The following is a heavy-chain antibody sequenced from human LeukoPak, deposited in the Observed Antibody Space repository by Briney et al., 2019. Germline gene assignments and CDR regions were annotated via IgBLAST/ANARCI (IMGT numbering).Heavy chain of an antibody. V-gene: IGHV3-23*01. CDR2: ISGSGDST. J-gene: IGHJ4*02. CDR3: VKGCSYTSCYTSDY. Sequence: GGSLRLSCAASRFTFNNYAMTWVRQAPGKGLEWVSSISGSGDSTHYADSVKGRFTISRDNSKNMLYLQMSSLRVEDTAIYYCVKGCSYTSCYTSDYWGQGTLVTVSS. CDR1: RFTFNNYA. D-gene: IGHD2-2*02.